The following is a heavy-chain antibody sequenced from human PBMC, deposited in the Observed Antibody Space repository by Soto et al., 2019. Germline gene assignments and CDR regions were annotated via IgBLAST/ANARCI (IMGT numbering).Heavy chain of an antibody. CDR2: ISSSSSTI. J-gene: IGHJ6*02. CDR1: GFTFSSHS. CDR3: TRDTFNMMLGVMRGTYDGMDV. Sequence: PGGSLRLSCAASGFTFSSHSMNWVRQAPGKGLEWVSYISSSSSTIYYADSVKGRFTISRGNAKNSVYLEMTALRAEDTAVYYCTRDTFNMMLGVMRGTYDGMDVWGLGTTVTVS. D-gene: IGHD3-16*01. V-gene: IGHV3-48*04.